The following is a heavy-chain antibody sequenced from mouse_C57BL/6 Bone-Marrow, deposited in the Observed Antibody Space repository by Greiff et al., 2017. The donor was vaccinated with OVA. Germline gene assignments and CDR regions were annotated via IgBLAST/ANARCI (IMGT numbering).Heavy chain of an antibody. D-gene: IGHD2-5*01. CDR1: GYAFSSSW. Sequence: QVQLKESGPELVKPGASVKISCKASGYAFSSSWMNWVKQRPGKGLEWIGRIYPGDGDTNYNGKFKGKATLTADKSSSTAYMQLSSLTSEDSAVYFCARHAYYSNPFAYWGQGTLVTVSA. CDR2: IYPGDGDT. J-gene: IGHJ3*01. V-gene: IGHV1-82*01. CDR3: ARHAYYSNPFAY.